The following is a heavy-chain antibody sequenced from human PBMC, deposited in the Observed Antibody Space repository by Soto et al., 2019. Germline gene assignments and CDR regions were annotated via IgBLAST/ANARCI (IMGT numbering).Heavy chain of an antibody. CDR2: INGDGSST. Sequence: EVQLVESGGGLVQPGGSLRLSCGASGFTFSTYNMHWVRQGPGKGLVWVSGINGDGSSTRYADSVKGRFTISRDNAKNTLHLQMNSLGVEDKAIYYCAGGVAVSRGWYHGHWGPGTLVTVS. CDR1: GFTFSTYN. D-gene: IGHD6-19*01. CDR3: AGGVAVSRGWYHGH. J-gene: IGHJ4*02. V-gene: IGHV3-74*01.